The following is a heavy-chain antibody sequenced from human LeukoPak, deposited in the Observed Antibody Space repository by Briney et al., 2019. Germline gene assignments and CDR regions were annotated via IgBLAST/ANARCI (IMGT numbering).Heavy chain of an antibody. V-gene: IGHV4-34*01. Sequence: SETLSLTCAVYGGSFSDYNWSWLRQSPEKGLEWIGEINDSGRTHYNPSLKSRVTISVDTAKYQFSLSLISLTAADTAVYYCARGLDLEGLDYWGQGTLVTVSS. J-gene: IGHJ4*02. CDR1: GGSFSDYN. CDR3: ARGLDLEGLDY. CDR2: INDSGRT. D-gene: IGHD1-1*01.